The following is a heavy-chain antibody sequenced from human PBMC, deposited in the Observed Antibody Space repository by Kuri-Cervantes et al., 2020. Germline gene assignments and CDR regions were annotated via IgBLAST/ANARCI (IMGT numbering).Heavy chain of an antibody. V-gene: IGHV1-8*01. CDR3: ATQISSSSWYGSGWTNWFDP. D-gene: IGHD6-13*01. J-gene: IGHJ5*02. Sequence: ASVKVSCKASGYTFTSYDINWVRQATGQGLEWMGWMNPNSGNTVYAQKFQGRVTMTEDTSTDTAYMELSSLRSEDTAVYYCATQISSSSWYGSGWTNWFDPWGQGTLVTVSS. CDR1: GYTFTSYD. CDR2: MNPNSGNT.